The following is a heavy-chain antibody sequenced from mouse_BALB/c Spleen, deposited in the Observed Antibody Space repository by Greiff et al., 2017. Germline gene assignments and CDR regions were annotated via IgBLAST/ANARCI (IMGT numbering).Heavy chain of an antibody. V-gene: IGHV14-4*02. D-gene: IGHD2-4*01. CDR2: IDPENGDT. J-gene: IGHJ3*01. Sequence: EVQLQQSGAELVRSGASVKLSCTASGFNIKDYYMHWVKQRPEQGLEWIGWIDPENGDTEYAPKFQGKATMTADTSSNTAYLQLSSLTSEDTAVYYCNAMITTSGFAYWGQGTLVTVSA. CDR3: NAMITTSGFAY. CDR1: GFNIKDYY.